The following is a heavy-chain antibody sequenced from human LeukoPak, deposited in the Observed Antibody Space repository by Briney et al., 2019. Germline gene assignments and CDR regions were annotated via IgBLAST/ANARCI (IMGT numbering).Heavy chain of an antibody. D-gene: IGHD6-19*01. V-gene: IGHV4-59*01. J-gene: IGHJ4*02. Sequence: SETLSLTCTVSNGSISDYYWSWVRQPPGKGLEWIGYIFYTGSTNYNPSLKSRVTISVDTSKNQFSLKLSSVTAADTAVYYCATVASGWYPDYWGQGALVTVSS. CDR1: NGSISDYY. CDR2: IFYTGST. CDR3: ATVASGWYPDY.